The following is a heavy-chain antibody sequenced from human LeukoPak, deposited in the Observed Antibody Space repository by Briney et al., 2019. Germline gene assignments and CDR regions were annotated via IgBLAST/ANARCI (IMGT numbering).Heavy chain of an antibody. J-gene: IGHJ6*02. CDR3: ARTGWGAYGMDV. Sequence: GGSLRLSCVGSEFNVSSLYMSWVRQAPGRGLEWVSVIYGGGTTNYADSVKGRFTISRVTFENTVHLEMSDLRVDDTAVYYCARTGWGAYGMDVWGPGTTVTVSS. CDR2: IYGGGTT. V-gene: IGHV3-53*01. D-gene: IGHD1-26*01. CDR1: EFNVSSLY.